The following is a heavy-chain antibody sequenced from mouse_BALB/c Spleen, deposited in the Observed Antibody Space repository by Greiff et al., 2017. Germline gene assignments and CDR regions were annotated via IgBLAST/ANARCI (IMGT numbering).Heavy chain of an antibody. CDR3: AREGPGVYYGSSFDY. D-gene: IGHD1-1*01. J-gene: IGHJ2*01. CDR2: IWGDGST. V-gene: IGHV2-6-7*01. CDR1: GFSLTGYG. Sequence: VMLVESGPGLVAPSQSLSISCTVSGFSLTGYGVNWVRQTPGKGLEWLGMIWGDGSTDYYSALKSRLSISKDNTNSQVFLKMNSLQTDDTARYYCAREGPGVYYGSSFDYWGQGTTLTVSS.